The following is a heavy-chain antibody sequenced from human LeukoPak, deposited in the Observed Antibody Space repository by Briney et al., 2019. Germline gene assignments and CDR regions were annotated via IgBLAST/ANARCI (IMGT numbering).Heavy chain of an antibody. J-gene: IGHJ4*02. CDR3: AKGPDYYDSSGYYNY. V-gene: IGHV3-23*01. CDR1: GXTFSSYA. CDR2: ISGSGGST. D-gene: IGHD3-22*01. Sequence: GGSLRLSCAASGXTFSSYAMSWVRQAPGKGLEWVSAISGSGGSTYYADSVKGRFTISRDNSKNTLYLQMNSLRAEDTAVYYCAKGPDYYDSSGYYNYWGQGTLVTVSS.